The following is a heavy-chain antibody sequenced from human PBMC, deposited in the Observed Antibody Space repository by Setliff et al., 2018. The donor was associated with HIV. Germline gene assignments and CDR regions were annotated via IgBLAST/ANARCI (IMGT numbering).Heavy chain of an antibody. CDR1: RGSITSGDYY. Sequence: TLSLTCTVSRGSITSGDYYWSWIRPPPGKGLEWIGYIYYSVSTYFNPSLKSRVTMSADTSKNQFSLKLTSVTAADTAVYYCARVYGSGSYYLFDYWGQGSLVTVSS. CDR3: ARVYGSGSYYLFDY. D-gene: IGHD3-10*01. CDR2: IYYSVST. V-gene: IGHV4-30-4*08. J-gene: IGHJ4*02.